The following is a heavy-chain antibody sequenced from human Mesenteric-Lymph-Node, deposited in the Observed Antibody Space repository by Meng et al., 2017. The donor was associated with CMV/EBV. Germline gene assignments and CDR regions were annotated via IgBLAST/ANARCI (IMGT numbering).Heavy chain of an antibody. CDR3: TREEYNWDDLISVNEY. CDR1: GFTFGDYA. J-gene: IGHJ4*02. CDR2: IRSTTFGGTT. Sequence: GESLKISCTASGFTFGDYAMTWVRQAPGKGLEWVGFIRSTTFGGTTDYAASVKGRFTISRDDSKSIAYLQMSSLTIEDTGVYFYTREEYNWDDLISVNEYWGQGTLVTVSS. D-gene: IGHD1-20*01. V-gene: IGHV3-49*04.